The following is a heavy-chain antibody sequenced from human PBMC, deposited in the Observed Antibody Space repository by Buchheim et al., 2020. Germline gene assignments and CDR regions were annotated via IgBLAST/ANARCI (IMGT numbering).Heavy chain of an antibody. CDR1: GFTFSSYG. D-gene: IGHD4-17*01. J-gene: IGHJ4*02. CDR2: ISYDGSNK. CDR3: AKGRETDGDYDY. Sequence: QVQLVESGGGVVQPGRSLRLSCAASGFTFSSYGMHWVRQAPGKGLEWVAVISYDGSNKYYADSAKGRFTISRDNSKNTLYLQMNSLRAEDTAVYYCAKGRETDGDYDYWGQGTL. V-gene: IGHV3-30*18.